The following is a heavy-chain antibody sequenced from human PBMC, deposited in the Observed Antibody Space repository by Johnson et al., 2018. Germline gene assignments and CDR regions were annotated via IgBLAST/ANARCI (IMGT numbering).Heavy chain of an antibody. D-gene: IGHD6-19*01. CDR3: AKDDSSGWYSYYYYGMDV. Sequence: QVQLVESGGGVVQPGRSLRLSCAASGFTFSSYAIHWVRQAPGKGLEWVALISYNGSNKYYADSVKGRFTISRDNSKNTLYLQMNSLRAEDTAVYYCAKDDSSGWYSYYYYGMDVWGQGTTVTVSS. J-gene: IGHJ6*02. V-gene: IGHV3-30-3*01. CDR2: ISYNGSNK. CDR1: GFTFSSYA.